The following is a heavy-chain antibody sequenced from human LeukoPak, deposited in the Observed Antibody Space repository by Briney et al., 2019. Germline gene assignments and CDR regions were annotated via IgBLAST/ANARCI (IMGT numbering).Heavy chain of an antibody. V-gene: IGHV3-30*03. CDR3: ARNSMRFPFGESLDC. Sequence: GGSLRLSCAASGFTFSSYGMHWVRQAPGKGLEWVAVISYDGSNKYYADSVKGRFTISRDNSKNTLYLQMNSLRAEDTAVYYCARNSMRFPFGESLDCWGQGTLVTVSS. CDR2: ISYDGSNK. J-gene: IGHJ4*02. D-gene: IGHD3-10*01. CDR1: GFTFSSYG.